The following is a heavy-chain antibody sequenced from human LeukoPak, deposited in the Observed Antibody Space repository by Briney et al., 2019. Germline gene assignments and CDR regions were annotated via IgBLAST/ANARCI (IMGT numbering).Heavy chain of an antibody. V-gene: IGHV3-53*01. CDR1: GFTVSYNY. D-gene: IGHD3-9*01. CDR2: IYSGGST. Sequence: GGSLRLSCAASGFTVSYNYMSWVRQAPGKGLEWVSVIYSGGSTYYSDSVKGRFTISRDNSKNSLYSQLISLSAVNTSVYYFASSPPRYLDYFDYWGQGTLVTVSS. CDR3: ASSPPRYLDYFDY. J-gene: IGHJ4*02.